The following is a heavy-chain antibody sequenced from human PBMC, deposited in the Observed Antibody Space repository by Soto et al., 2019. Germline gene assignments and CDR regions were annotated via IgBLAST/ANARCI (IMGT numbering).Heavy chain of an antibody. J-gene: IGHJ4*02. CDR2: IYYSGST. V-gene: IGHV4-30-4*01. Sequence: SETLSLTCTVSGGSISSGDYYWSWIRQPPGKGLEWIGYIYYSGSTYYNPSLKSRVTISVDTSKNQFSLKLSSVTAADTAVYYCARVYCSGGSCYSHFDYWGQGTLVTVSS. D-gene: IGHD2-15*01. CDR3: ARVYCSGGSCYSHFDY. CDR1: GGSISSGDYY.